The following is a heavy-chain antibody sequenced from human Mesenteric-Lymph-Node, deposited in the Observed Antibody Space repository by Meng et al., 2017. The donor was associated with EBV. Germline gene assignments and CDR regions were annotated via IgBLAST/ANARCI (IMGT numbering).Heavy chain of an antibody. CDR1: GFTFSSYG. Sequence: GRVLGSGGGLVQTGGSLRLSYAASGFTFSSYGMHWVRQAPGKGLEWLAVISSDGNDKYYADSVKGRFTISRDNSKNTVYLQMNSLGVEDTAMYYCSKVWAPWGQGTLVTVSS. V-gene: IGHV3-30*18. D-gene: IGHD3-16*01. J-gene: IGHJ5*02. CDR3: SKVWAP. CDR2: ISSDGNDK.